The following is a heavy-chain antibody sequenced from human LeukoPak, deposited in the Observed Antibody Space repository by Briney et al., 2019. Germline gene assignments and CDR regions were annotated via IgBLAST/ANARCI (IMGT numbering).Heavy chain of an antibody. D-gene: IGHD3-10*01. J-gene: IGHJ4*02. CDR2: IYHSGST. CDR1: GYSISSGYY. CDR3: ARVVDTMVRGVIVHFDY. Sequence: TSETLSLTCTVSGYSISSGYYWGWIRQPPGKGLEWIGSIYHSGSTYYNPSLKSRVTISVDTSKNQFSLKLSSVTAADTAVYYCARVVDTMVRGVIVHFDYWGQGTLVTVSS. V-gene: IGHV4-38-2*02.